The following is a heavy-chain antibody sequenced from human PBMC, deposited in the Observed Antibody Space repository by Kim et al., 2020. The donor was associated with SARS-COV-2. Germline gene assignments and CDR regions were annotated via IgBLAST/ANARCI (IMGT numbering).Heavy chain of an antibody. CDR3: ARDRLVGATEDYYYYGMDV. J-gene: IGHJ6*02. Sequence: GGSLRLSCAASGFTFSSYSMNWVRQAPGKGLEWVSYISSSSSTIYYADSVKGRFTISRDNAKNSLYLQMNSLRDEDTAVYYCARDRLVGATEDYYYYGMDVWGQGTTVTVSS. CDR2: ISSSSSTI. D-gene: IGHD1-26*01. V-gene: IGHV3-48*02. CDR1: GFTFSSYS.